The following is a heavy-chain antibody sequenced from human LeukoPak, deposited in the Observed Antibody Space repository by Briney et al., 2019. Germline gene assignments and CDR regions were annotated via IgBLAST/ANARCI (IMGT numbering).Heavy chain of an antibody. J-gene: IGHJ6*03. V-gene: IGHV1-8*01. CDR1: GYTFTSYD. CDR2: MNPNSGNT. D-gene: IGHD2-2*01. CDR3: AREGVVPAATTPLGYCYYMDV. Sequence: ASVKVSCKASGYTFTSYDINWVRQATGQGLEWMGWMNPNSGNTGYAQKFQGRVTMTRNTSISTAYMELSSLRSEDTAVYYCAREGVVPAATTPLGYCYYMDVWGKGTTVTVSS.